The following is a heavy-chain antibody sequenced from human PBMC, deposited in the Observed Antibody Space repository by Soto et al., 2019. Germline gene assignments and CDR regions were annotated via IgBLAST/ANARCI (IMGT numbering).Heavy chain of an antibody. CDR2: INAGNGHT. V-gene: IGHV1-3*01. D-gene: IGHD3-10*01. CDR3: ASPSYGSGSYY. J-gene: IGHJ4*02. Sequence: QVQLVQSRAEVNKPGASEKVSCKASGYTFSNYLLHWVRQAPGQGLEWMGWINAGNGHTKYTQKFQGRVTFTRDTSATTAYIELSSLRSEDTAVYYCASPSYGSGSYYWGQGTLVTVSS. CDR1: GYTFSNYL.